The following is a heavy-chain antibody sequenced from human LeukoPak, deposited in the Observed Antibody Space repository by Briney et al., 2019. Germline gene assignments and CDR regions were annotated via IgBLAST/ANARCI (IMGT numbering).Heavy chain of an antibody. D-gene: IGHD6-19*01. CDR1: GYTFTGYY. Sequence: GASVKVSCKASGYTFTGYYIHWVRQAPGQGLEWMGWISPNGGGTNYAQKFQGRVTVTRDTSISTAYMELSSLRSDDTALYYCARVGSSGWYVHPTLDFWGQGTLVTVSS. CDR3: ARVGSSGWYVHPTLDF. V-gene: IGHV1-2*02. CDR2: ISPNGGGT. J-gene: IGHJ4*02.